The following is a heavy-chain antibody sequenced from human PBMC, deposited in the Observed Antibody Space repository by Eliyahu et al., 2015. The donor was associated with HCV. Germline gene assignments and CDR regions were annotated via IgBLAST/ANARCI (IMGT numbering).Heavy chain of an antibody. Sequence: EVQLVESGGDLVQPGRSLRLSCTASGFAFGXYALSWVRQAPGKGLEGVGFVRTKDYGRSTEYAASVKGRFTISRDDSKNIAYLQMDSLKSDDTAVYYCTSGWTERGTRYWFDPWGQGTLVTVFS. D-gene: IGHD3/OR15-3a*01. J-gene: IGHJ5*02. V-gene: IGHV3-49*04. CDR1: GFAFGXYA. CDR2: VRTKDYGRST. CDR3: TSGWTERGTRYWFDP.